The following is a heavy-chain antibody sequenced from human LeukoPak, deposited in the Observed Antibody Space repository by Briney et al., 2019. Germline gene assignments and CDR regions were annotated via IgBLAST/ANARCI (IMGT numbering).Heavy chain of an antibody. CDR3: ARDGKWELPGLD. CDR2: INPNSGGT. V-gene: IGHV1-2*02. Sequence: ASVKASCKASGYAFTGYYMHWVRQAPGQGLEWMGWINPNSGGTNYAQKFQGRVTMTRDTSISTAYMELSRLRSDDTAVYYCARDGKWELPGLDWGQGTRVTVSS. D-gene: IGHD1-26*01. CDR1: GYAFTGYY. J-gene: IGHJ4*02.